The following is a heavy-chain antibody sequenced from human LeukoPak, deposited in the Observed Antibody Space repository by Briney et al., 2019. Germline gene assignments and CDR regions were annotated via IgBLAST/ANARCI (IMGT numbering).Heavy chain of an antibody. Sequence: GESLKISCKGSGYSFTSYYIGWVRQMPGKGLEWMGINHPGESDTRYSPPFQGQVTISADKSITTAYLQWSSLKASDTAIYYCARHVYNWNYVDYWGPGTLVTVSS. V-gene: IGHV5-51*01. CDR3: ARHVYNWNYVDY. CDR2: NHPGESDT. CDR1: GYSFTSYY. J-gene: IGHJ4*02. D-gene: IGHD1-20*01.